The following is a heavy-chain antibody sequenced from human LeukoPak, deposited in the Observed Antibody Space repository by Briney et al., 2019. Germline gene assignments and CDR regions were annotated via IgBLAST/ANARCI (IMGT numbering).Heavy chain of an antibody. D-gene: IGHD3-16*01. J-gene: IGHJ4*02. Sequence: GGSLRLSCAASGFTFSTYGMHWVRQAPGKGLEWVANVNQDGSEKYYVDSVTGRFTISRDNAKDSLYLQMSSLRVEDTAVYYCVLSRHLGYWGQGTLVTVSS. CDR3: VLSRHLGY. CDR2: VNQDGSEK. V-gene: IGHV3-7*01. CDR1: GFTFSTYG.